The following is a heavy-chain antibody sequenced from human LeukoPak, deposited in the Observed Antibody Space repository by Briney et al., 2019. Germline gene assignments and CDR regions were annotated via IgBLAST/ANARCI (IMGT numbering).Heavy chain of an antibody. J-gene: IGHJ4*02. CDR3: ARAAYSGSYPFDY. D-gene: IGHD1-26*01. Sequence: KASETLSLTCAVYGGSFSGYYWSWIRQPPGKGLEWIGEINHSGSTNYNPSLKSRVTISVDTSKNQFSLKLSSVTAADTAVYYCARAAYSGSYPFDYWGQGTLVTVSS. CDR1: GGSFSGYY. CDR2: INHSGST. V-gene: IGHV4-34*01.